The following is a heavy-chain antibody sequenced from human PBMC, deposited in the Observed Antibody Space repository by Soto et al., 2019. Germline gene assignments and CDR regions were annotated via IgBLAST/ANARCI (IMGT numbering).Heavy chain of an antibody. D-gene: IGHD3-10*01. Sequence: GGSLRLSCAASGLTFSSFWMSWVRQAPGKGLEWVANIKTDGSETHYVDSVKGRFTISRDNPKTSLFLQMNSLRVEDTAVYFCTSDRYPRFYHGSGSYPYYWDQGTPVTVSS. J-gene: IGHJ4*02. CDR3: TSDRYPRFYHGSGSYPYY. V-gene: IGHV3-7*03. CDR2: IKTDGSET. CDR1: GLTFSSFW.